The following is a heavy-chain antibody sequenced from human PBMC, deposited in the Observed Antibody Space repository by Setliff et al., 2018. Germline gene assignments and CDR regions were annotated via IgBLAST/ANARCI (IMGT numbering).Heavy chain of an antibody. Sequence: ETLSLTCTVSGGSIINNFYWNWIRQSPGTGLEWIGYIFSDGTTYYNPSLKSRVAMSVDTSKKRFSLSLSAVTAADTAKYYCARAPLDYSSRAFDFWGQGTMVTVSS. CDR3: ARAPLDYSSRAFDF. V-gene: IGHV4-59*01. CDR1: GGSIINNFY. CDR2: IFSDGTT. J-gene: IGHJ3*01. D-gene: IGHD2-15*01.